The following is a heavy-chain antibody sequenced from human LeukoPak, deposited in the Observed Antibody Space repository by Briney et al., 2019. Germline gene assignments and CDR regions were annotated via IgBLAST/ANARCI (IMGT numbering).Heavy chain of an antibody. J-gene: IGHJ5*02. D-gene: IGHD1-14*01. CDR3: AKPTIGRLLPDWFDP. Sequence: PGGSLRLSCAASGFTFNNYAMSWVRQAPGKGLEWASAISASGDNTYYADSVKGRFTISRDNSKNTLYLRMDTLRADDTAVYYCAKPTIGRLLPDWFDPWGQGTLVTVSS. V-gene: IGHV3-23*01. CDR2: ISASGDNT. CDR1: GFTFNNYA.